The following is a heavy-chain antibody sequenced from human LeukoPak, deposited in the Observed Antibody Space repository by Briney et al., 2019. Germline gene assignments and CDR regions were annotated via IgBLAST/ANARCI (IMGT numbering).Heavy chain of an antibody. CDR1: GDSISNNY. CDR3: GRHFTGTSGNYYTDS. V-gene: IGHV4-59*08. Sequence: SETLSLTCTVSGDSISNNYWNWIRQPPGKGLEWIGYISSTGSNDYNPSLKSRATISVDTSRNLFSLRLTSVTAADTAVYYCGRHFTGTSGNYYTDSWGQGTLVTVSS. D-gene: IGHD3-10*01. J-gene: IGHJ5*01. CDR2: ISSTGSN.